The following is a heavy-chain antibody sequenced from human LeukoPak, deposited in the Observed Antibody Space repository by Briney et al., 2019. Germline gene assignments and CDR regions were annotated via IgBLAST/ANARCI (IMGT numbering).Heavy chain of an antibody. V-gene: IGHV4-39*01. CDR3: ARYVVYGSGKYYFDY. Sequence: PSETLSLTCTVSGGSVSSTTYYWSWIRQPPGNGLEWIASINYSGSTYYNPSLKSRVTISVDTSENQFSLKLSSVTAADTAVYYCARYVVYGSGKYYFDYWGQGTLVTVSS. CDR2: INYSGST. J-gene: IGHJ4*02. CDR1: GGSVSSTTYY. D-gene: IGHD3-10*01.